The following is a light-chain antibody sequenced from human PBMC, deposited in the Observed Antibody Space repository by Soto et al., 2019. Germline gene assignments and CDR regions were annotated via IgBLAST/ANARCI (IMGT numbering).Light chain of an antibody. V-gene: IGKV3-20*01. Sequence: ELVSTQSPGTLSLSPGERATLSCRASQSVSNSYLAWYQQKPGQAPRLLIYGASSRATGIPDRFSGSGSGTDFTLTISRLEPEDFAVYYCQQYGSSPPFTFGPGTKVDI. CDR1: QSVSNSY. CDR3: QQYGSSPPFT. CDR2: GAS. J-gene: IGKJ3*01.